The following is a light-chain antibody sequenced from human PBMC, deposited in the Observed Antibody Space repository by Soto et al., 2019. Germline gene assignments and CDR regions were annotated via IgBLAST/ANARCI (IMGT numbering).Light chain of an antibody. V-gene: IGLV2-18*02. CDR3: NSFTTSNTYV. Sequence: QSALTQPASVSGSPGQSITISCIGTSSDIGTYNRVSWYQQPPGTAPKLIIYEVNNRPSGVPDRFSGSKSGNTASLIISGLQAEDEADYYCNSFTTSNTYVFGTGTKPTVL. J-gene: IGLJ1*01. CDR1: SSDIGTYNR. CDR2: EVN.